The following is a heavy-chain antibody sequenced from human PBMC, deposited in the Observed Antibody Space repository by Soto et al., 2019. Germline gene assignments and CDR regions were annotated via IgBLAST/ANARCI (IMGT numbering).Heavy chain of an antibody. V-gene: IGHV1-69*01. J-gene: IGHJ6*02. CDR3: ARAHPSSIAARRKPSLYYYYGMDF. D-gene: IGHD6-6*01. Sequence: QVQLVQSGAEVKKPGSSVKVSCKASGGTFSSYAISWVRQAPGQGLEWMGGIIPIFGTANYAQKFQGRVTITADESTSTDYMELSSLRSEDTGVYYCARAHPSSIAARRKPSLYYYYGMDFWGQGTTVTVSS. CDR2: IIPIFGTA. CDR1: GGTFSSYA.